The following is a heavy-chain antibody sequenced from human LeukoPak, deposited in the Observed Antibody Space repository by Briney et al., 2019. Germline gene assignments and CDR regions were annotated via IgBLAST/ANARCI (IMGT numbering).Heavy chain of an antibody. CDR3: ARGVIGYCSSTRCLGRGYYFDY. D-gene: IGHD2-2*01. Sequence: ASVKGSCKASVYTFTSYYMHWVRQAPGQGLEWMGIINPSRGSTSYAQKFQGTVTMTRDTSTSTVYMELRSLRSEDTDVYYCARGVIGYCSSTRCLGRGYYFDYWGQGTLVTVSS. V-gene: IGHV1-46*01. CDR1: VYTFTSYY. J-gene: IGHJ4*02. CDR2: INPSRGST.